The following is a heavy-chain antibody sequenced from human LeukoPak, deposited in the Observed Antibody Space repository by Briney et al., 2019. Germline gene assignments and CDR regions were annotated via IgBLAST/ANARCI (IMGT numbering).Heavy chain of an antibody. CDR1: GGSFSGYY. V-gene: IGHV4-34*01. J-gene: IGHJ4*02. D-gene: IGHD3-22*01. Sequence: SETLSLTCAVYGGSFSGYYWSWIRQPPGKGLEWIGEINHSRSTNYNPSLKSRVTISVDTSKNQFSLKLSSVTAADTAVYYCARRRHNYYDSSGYSDYWGQGTLVTVSS. CDR2: INHSRST. CDR3: ARRRHNYYDSSGYSDY.